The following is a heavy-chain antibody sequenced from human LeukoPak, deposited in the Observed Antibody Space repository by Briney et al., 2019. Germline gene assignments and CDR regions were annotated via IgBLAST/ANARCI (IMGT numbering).Heavy chain of an antibody. CDR2: ISSSSSYI. V-gene: IGHV3-21*01. CDR3: ARDQGFLEWLLGCDY. CDR1: GFTFSSYS. D-gene: IGHD3-3*01. J-gene: IGHJ4*02. Sequence: PGGSLRLSCAASGFTFSSYSMNWVRQAPGKGLEWVSSISSSSSYIYYADSVKSRFTISRDNAKISLYLQMNSLRAEDTAVYYCARDQGFLEWLLGCDYWGQGTLVTVSS.